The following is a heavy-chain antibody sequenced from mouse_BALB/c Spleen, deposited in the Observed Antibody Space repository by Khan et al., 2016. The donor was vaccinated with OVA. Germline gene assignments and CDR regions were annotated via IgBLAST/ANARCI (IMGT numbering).Heavy chain of an antibody. CDR3: ARHQFPLSMDS. CDR2: IWSDGRT. J-gene: IGHJ4*01. V-gene: IGHV2-6-2*01. CDR1: GFSLTSYA. Sequence: QMQLEESGPDLVAPSQSQSITCTVSGFSLTSYAIHWVRQPPGKGLEWLVVIWSDGRTTYNSALKSRLSISKDNSKSQVFLKINSLQTDDTAMYYCARHQFPLSMDSWGQGTSVTVSS.